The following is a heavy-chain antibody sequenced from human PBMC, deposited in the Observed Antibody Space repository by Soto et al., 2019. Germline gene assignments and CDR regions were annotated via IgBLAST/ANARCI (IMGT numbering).Heavy chain of an antibody. Sequence: QPGGSLRLSCAASGFTFSSYGMHWVRQAPGKGLEWVAVISYDGSNKYYADSVKGRFTISRDNSKNTLYLQMNSLRAEDTAVYYCAKDEAPPIVGATYYFDYWGQGTLVTVSS. CDR1: GFTFSSYG. CDR2: ISYDGSNK. V-gene: IGHV3-30*18. D-gene: IGHD1-26*01. CDR3: AKDEAPPIVGATYYFDY. J-gene: IGHJ4*02.